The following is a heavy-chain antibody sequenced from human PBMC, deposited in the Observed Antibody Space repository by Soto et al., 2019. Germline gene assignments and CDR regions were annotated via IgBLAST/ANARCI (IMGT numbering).Heavy chain of an antibody. V-gene: IGHV4-4*02. CDR2: IYHSGST. CDR1: SGSISSSNW. J-gene: IGHJ5*02. D-gene: IGHD2-15*01. CDR3: ARKISATEIEYTWFDP. Sequence: SETLSLTCAVSSGSISSSNWWSWVRQPPGKGLEWIGEIYHSGSTNYNPSLKSRVTISVDKSKNQFSLKLSSVTAADTAVYYCARKISATEIEYTWFDPWGQGTLSTVCS.